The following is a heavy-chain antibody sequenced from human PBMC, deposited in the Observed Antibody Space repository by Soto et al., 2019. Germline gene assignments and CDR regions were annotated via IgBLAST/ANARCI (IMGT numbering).Heavy chain of an antibody. V-gene: IGHV1-2*02. CDR2: VHPNSCGT. Sequence: ASVKVSCKASGGTFSSYAISWVRQAPGQGLEWMGWVHPNSCGTKYAQIFQGRVTMTRDTSISTAYMEFSRLTSDDTAVYYCARAGSTTVELATTYWGQGTLVTVSS. J-gene: IGHJ4*02. CDR3: ARAGSTTVELATTY. D-gene: IGHD1-1*01. CDR1: GGTFSSYA.